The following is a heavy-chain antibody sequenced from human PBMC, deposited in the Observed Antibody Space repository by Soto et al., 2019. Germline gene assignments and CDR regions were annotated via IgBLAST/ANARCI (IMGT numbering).Heavy chain of an antibody. CDR3: ACVNRNDGSRDAFDI. Sequence: ASVKVYCKTSGYTFTICAMYCGSQASGQRLEWMGWINAGNGKSKYSQKFQGRVTITRDTSASTAYMELSSLRSEDTAVYFFACVNRNDGSRDAFDIWFQRTMGTVSS. CDR2: INAGNGKS. CDR1: GYTFTICA. V-gene: IGHV1-3*01. J-gene: IGHJ3*02. D-gene: IGHD1-20*01.